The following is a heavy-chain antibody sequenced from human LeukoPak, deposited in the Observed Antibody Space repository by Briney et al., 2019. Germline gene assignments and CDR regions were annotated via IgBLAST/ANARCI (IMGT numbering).Heavy chain of an antibody. V-gene: IGHV3-23*01. Sequence: GGSLRLSCAASGFTFSTYTMAWVRQAPGGGLEWVSGISGNGGRTYYADPVKGRFAISRDDSKSTLYLQMNSLRGEDTAVYYCAKDFGRNLGGPGYWGRGTLVTVSS. D-gene: IGHD1-14*01. J-gene: IGHJ4*02. CDR1: GFTFSTYT. CDR2: ISGNGGRT. CDR3: AKDFGRNLGGPGY.